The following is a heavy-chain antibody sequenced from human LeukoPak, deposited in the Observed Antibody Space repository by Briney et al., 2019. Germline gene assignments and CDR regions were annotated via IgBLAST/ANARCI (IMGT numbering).Heavy chain of an antibody. CDR2: ISRSSRTI. V-gene: IGHV3-48*02. D-gene: IGHD3-3*01. CDR3: AVFLEWQGATYYGMDV. CDR1: GFTFSSYS. J-gene: IGHJ6*02. Sequence: GRSLRLSCAASGFTFSSYSMNWVRQAPGKGLEWVSYISRSSRTIYYADSVKGRFTISRDNVKNSLYLQMNSLRDEDTAVYYCAVFLEWQGATYYGMDVWGQGTTVTVSS.